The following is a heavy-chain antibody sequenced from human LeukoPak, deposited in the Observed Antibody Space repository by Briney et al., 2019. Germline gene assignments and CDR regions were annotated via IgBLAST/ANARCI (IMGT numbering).Heavy chain of an antibody. D-gene: IGHD1-26*01. Sequence: ASVKVSYKASGYTFPMYGVSWVRLAPGQGLEWMAWISAYNGNTDYAQNFQGRVTMTTDTSTSTAYMELRSLRSDDTAVYYCARARYLTGSRDDAFDIWGKGTVVTVSS. CDR3: ARARYLTGSRDDAFDI. CDR1: GYTFPMYG. V-gene: IGHV1-18*01. CDR2: ISAYNGNT. J-gene: IGHJ3*02.